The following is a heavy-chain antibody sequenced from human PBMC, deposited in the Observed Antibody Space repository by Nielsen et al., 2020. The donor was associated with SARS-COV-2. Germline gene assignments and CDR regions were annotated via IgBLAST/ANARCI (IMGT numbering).Heavy chain of an antibody. Sequence: ASVKVSCKASGYTFTSYYMHWVRQAPGQGLEWMGLINPSGDITNYAQKFQGRVTMTRDTSTSTVYMELSSLRSEDTAVYYCASTAMVGGFDYWGQGTLVTVSS. V-gene: IGHV1-46*01. CDR3: ASTAMVGGFDY. J-gene: IGHJ4*02. D-gene: IGHD5-18*01. CDR2: INPSGDIT. CDR1: GYTFTSYY.